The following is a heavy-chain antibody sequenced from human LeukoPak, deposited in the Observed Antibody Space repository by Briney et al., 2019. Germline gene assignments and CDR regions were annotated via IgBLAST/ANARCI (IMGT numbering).Heavy chain of an antibody. CDR2: IYYSGST. CDR1: GGSISSGGYY. V-gene: IGHV4-31*03. CDR3: ARGGNYDSSYFDY. Sequence: SETLSLTCTVSGGSISSGGYYWNWIRQHPGKGLEWIGYIYYSGSTYYNPSLKSRVTISVDTSKNQFSLKLSSVTAADTAVYYCARGGNYDSSYFDYWGQGTPVTVSS. D-gene: IGHD3-22*01. J-gene: IGHJ4*02.